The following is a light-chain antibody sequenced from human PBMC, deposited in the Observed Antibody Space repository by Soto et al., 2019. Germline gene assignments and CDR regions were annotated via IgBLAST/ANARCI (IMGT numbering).Light chain of an antibody. CDR2: GAS. CDR1: QSVSSN. CDR3: QQYNNWPPLT. J-gene: IGKJ4*01. Sequence: EIVMTQSPATLSVSPGERATLSCSASQSVSSNLAWYQQKPGQAPRLLIYGASTRATGIPARFSGSGSGTEFTLTISSLQSEDFAVYYSQQYNNWPPLTFGGGTKVEIK. V-gene: IGKV3-15*01.